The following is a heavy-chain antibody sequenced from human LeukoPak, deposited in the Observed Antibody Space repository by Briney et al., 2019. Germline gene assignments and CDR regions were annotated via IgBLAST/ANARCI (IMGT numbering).Heavy chain of an antibody. Sequence: ASVKVSCKASEYTFTGYYMHWVRQAPGQGLEWMGWINPNSGGTDYAQKFRGRVTMTGDTSISTAYMKLSRLRSDDTAVYYCAREETSIVTRPWYWGQGTLVTVSS. CDR2: INPNSGGT. CDR1: EYTFTGYY. D-gene: IGHD6-6*01. V-gene: IGHV1-2*02. CDR3: AREETSIVTRPWY. J-gene: IGHJ4*02.